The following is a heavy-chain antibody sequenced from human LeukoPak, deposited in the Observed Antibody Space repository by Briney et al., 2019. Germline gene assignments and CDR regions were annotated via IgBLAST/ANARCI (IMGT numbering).Heavy chain of an antibody. J-gene: IGHJ4*02. CDR1: GFTFSSYG. CDR3: ARDGGYYSNY. CDR2: IWYDGSNK. D-gene: IGHD3-22*01. Sequence: GGSLRLSCAASGFTFSSYGMHWVRQAPGKGLEWVAVIWYDGSNKYYADSVKGRFTISRDDAKNSLFLQMGSLRAEDTAVYYCARDGGYYSNYWGQGTLVTVSS. V-gene: IGHV3-33*01.